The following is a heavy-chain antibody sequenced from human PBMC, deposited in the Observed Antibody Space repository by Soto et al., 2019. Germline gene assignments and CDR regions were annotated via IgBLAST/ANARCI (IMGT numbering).Heavy chain of an antibody. V-gene: IGHV4-39*01. D-gene: IGHD2-15*01. J-gene: IGHJ4*02. CDR1: GGSISSSSYY. CDR2: IYYSGST. CDR3: ARRDCSGGSCYFDY. Sequence: SETLSLTCTVSGGSISSSSYYWGWIRQPPGKGLEWIGSIYYSGSTYYNPSLKSRVTISVDTSKNQFSLKLSSVTAADTAVYYCARRDCSGGSCYFDYWGQGTLVTVSS.